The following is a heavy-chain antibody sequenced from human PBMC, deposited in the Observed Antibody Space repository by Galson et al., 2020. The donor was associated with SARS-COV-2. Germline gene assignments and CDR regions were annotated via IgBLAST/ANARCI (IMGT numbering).Heavy chain of an antibody. CDR3: AGWYIRF. D-gene: IGHD2-8*02. CDR1: GFTFSTSY. V-gene: IGHV3-48*02. Sequence: GGSLRLSCAASGFTFSTSYMSWVRQAPGKGLEWLSFIGGSSDVIKYADSVKGRFTISRDNAKNLLYLQMNSLRDEDTAVYYCAGWYIRFWGQGTLVTVS. J-gene: IGHJ4*02. CDR2: IGGSSDVI.